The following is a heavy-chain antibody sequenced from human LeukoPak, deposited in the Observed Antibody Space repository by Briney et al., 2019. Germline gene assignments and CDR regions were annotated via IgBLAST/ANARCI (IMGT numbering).Heavy chain of an antibody. D-gene: IGHD1-14*01. V-gene: IGHV4-39*01. J-gene: IGHJ5*02. CDR1: GGSISSSSYY. CDR2: IYYSGST. CDR3: AGLIRPGWFDP. Sequence: SETLSLTCIVSGGSISSSSYYWGWIRQPPGKGLEWIANIYYSGSTYYNPSLKSRVTISVDTSKNQFSLKLSSVTAADTAVYYCAGLIRPGWFDPWGQGTLVTVSS.